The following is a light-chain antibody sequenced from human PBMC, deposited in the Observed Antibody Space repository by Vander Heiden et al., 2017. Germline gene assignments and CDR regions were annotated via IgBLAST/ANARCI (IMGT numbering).Light chain of an antibody. J-gene: IGLJ1*01. CDR2: DVT. V-gene: IGLV2-11*01. Sequence: QSALTQPRSVSGSPGQSVTISCTGTSSNVGAYNYISWYQQHPGKAPKLMIFDVTTRPSGVPDRFSGSKSGNTASLTISGLQAEDEADYYCCSHAGSYTYVFGTGTKVTVL. CDR1: SSNVGAYNY. CDR3: CSHAGSYTYV.